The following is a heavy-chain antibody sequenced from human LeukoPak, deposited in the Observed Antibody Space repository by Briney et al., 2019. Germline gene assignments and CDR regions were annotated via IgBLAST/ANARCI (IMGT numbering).Heavy chain of an antibody. Sequence: PGGSLRLSCAASGFILNTYPMNWVRQAPWKGLEWVSAISGSGRSTYYAGSVKGRFTISRDNSKNTLYLQMNRLGADDTAVYYCAKGNWRYFDYWGQGPLVTVSS. D-gene: IGHD2-8*02. CDR3: AKGNWRYFDY. CDR2: ISGSGRST. J-gene: IGHJ4*02. CDR1: GFILNTYP. V-gene: IGHV3-23*01.